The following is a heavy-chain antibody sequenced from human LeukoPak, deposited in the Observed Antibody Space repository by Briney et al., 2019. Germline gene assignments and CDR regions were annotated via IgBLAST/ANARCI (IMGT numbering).Heavy chain of an antibody. Sequence: SDTLSLTCTVSGGSISSYYWSWIRQPPGKGLEWTGYIYYSGSTNYNPSLKSRVTISVDTSKNQFSLKLSSVTAADTAVYYCARESVEGAFDIWGQGTMVTVSS. V-gene: IGHV4-59*01. D-gene: IGHD5-24*01. CDR1: GGSISSYY. J-gene: IGHJ3*02. CDR2: IYYSGST. CDR3: ARESVEGAFDI.